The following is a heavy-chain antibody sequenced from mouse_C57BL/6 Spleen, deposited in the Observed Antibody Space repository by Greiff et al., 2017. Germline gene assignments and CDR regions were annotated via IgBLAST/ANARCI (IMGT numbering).Heavy chain of an antibody. D-gene: IGHD1-1*01. Sequence: EVMLVESGGGLVQPKGSLKLSCAASGFTFNTYAMHWVRQAPGKGLEWVARIRSKSSNYATYYADSVKDRFTISRDYSQSMLYLQMNNLKTEDTAMYYCVRDYYGSSYWYFDVWGTGTTVTVSS. CDR3: VRDYYGSSYWYFDV. CDR1: GFTFNTYA. CDR2: IRSKSSNYAT. J-gene: IGHJ1*03. V-gene: IGHV10-3*01.